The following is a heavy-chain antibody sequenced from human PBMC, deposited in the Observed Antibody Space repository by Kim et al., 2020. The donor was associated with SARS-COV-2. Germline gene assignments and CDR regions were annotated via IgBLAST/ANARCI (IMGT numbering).Heavy chain of an antibody. CDR2: SGGT. D-gene: IGHD3-10*01. J-gene: IGHJ4*02. CDR3: ASFGEDLG. Sequence: SGGTNYAQKFQGRVTMTRDTSISTAYMELSRLRSDDTAVYYCASFGEDLGWGQGTLVTVSS. V-gene: IGHV1-2*02.